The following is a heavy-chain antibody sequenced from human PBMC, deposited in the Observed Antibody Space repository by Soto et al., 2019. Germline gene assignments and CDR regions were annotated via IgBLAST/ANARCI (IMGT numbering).Heavy chain of an antibody. J-gene: IGHJ4*02. V-gene: IGHV1-18*01. D-gene: IGHD3-22*01. CDR2: ISGYNGNT. CDR1: GYSFTTYG. CDR3: VRDTYYYHSSGPAPFEY. Sequence: QIQLVQSGTEVKRSGASVKVSCKTSGYSFTTYGLSWVRQAPGRGLEWVGWISGYNGNTNYAQKFQGTVILITDTPTTTGYMEIKSLSSDDTAVYYCVRDTYYYHSSGPAPFEYWGQGTQVTVSS.